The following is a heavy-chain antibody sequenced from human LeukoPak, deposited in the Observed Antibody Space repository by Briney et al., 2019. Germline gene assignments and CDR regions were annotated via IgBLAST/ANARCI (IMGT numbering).Heavy chain of an antibody. D-gene: IGHD2-15*01. CDR3: AKDPYCSGGSCYVGGDY. Sequence: GGSLRLSCAASGLTFSSYAMSWVRQAPGKGLEWVSAISGSGGSTYYADSVKGRFTISRDNSKNTLYLQMNSLRAEDTAVYYCAKDPYCSGGSCYVGGDYWGQGTLVTVSS. V-gene: IGHV3-23*01. CDR1: GLTFSSYA. CDR2: ISGSGGST. J-gene: IGHJ4*02.